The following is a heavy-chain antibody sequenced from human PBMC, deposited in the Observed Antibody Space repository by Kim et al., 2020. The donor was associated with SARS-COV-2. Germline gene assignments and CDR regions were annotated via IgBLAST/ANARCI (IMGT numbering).Heavy chain of an antibody. D-gene: IGHD1-26*01. J-gene: IGHJ4*02. V-gene: IGHV6-1*01. Sequence: SVKSRITINPATSKNQFSLQLNSVTPEDTAVYYCAREEGTYIVGATGFDYWGQGTLVTVSS. CDR3: AREEGTYIVGATGFDY.